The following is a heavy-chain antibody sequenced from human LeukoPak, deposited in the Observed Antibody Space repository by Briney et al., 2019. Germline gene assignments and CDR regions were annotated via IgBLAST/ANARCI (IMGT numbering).Heavy chain of an antibody. J-gene: IGHJ4*02. Sequence: GASVKVSCKASGGTFSSYAISWVRQAPGQGLEWMGGIIPIFGTANYAQKFQGRVTITADESTSTAYMELSSLRSEDTAVYYCAREMGLEYCSSTSCHTYYFDYWGQGTLVTVSS. CDR2: IIPIFGTA. CDR1: GGTFSSYA. CDR3: AREMGLEYCSSTSCHTYYFDY. D-gene: IGHD2-2*01. V-gene: IGHV1-69*13.